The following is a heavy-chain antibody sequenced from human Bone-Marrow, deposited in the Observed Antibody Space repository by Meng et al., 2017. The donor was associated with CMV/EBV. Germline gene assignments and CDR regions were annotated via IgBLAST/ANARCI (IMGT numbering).Heavy chain of an antibody. CDR3: ARFRFSSGSGSYFTGADYFDY. V-gene: IGHV3-21*04. J-gene: IGHJ4*02. Sequence: ETLSLTCAASGFTFSSYSMNWVRQAPGKGLEWVSSISSSSSYIYYADSVKGRFTVSRVNAKNSLYLQMNSLRAEDTAVYHCARFRFSSGSGSYFTGADYFDYWGQGTLVTVSS. D-gene: IGHD3-10*01. CDR1: GFTFSSYS. CDR2: ISSSSSYI.